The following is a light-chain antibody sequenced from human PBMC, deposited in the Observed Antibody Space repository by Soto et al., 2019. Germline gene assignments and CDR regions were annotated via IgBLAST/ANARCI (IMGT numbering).Light chain of an antibody. CDR1: SSNIGAGFD. Sequence: QPVLTQPPSVSGAPGQRGTISCTGSSSNIGAGFDLHWYQQLPGTAPRLLMYGDSNRPSGVPDRFSGSKSDTSASLAITGLQAEDEGDYYCQSYDSSLSGWVFGGGTKVTVL. J-gene: IGLJ3*02. V-gene: IGLV1-40*01. CDR3: QSYDSSLSGWV. CDR2: GDS.